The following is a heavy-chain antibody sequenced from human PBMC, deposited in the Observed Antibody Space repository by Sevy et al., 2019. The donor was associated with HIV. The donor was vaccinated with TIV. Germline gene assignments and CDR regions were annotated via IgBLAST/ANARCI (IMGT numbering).Heavy chain of an antibody. J-gene: IGHJ6*02. CDR2: INPKSGAT. V-gene: IGHV1-2*02. CDR1: GYTFSDSGYY. CDR3: ARESYDCWTGPVDYDYGMDV. D-gene: IGHD3-3*01. Sequence: ASVKVSCKASGYTFSDSGYYVHWVRQAPGQGLEWMGWINPKSGATNYAQKFQGRVTMTRDTSVSTANRELSRLTSDDTAVYYCARESYDCWTGPVDYDYGMDVWGQGTTVTVSS.